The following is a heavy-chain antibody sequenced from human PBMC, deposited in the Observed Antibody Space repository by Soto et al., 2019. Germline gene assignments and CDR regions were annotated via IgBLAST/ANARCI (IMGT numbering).Heavy chain of an antibody. D-gene: IGHD5-18*01. J-gene: IGHJ5*02. CDR3: ARDRVGYSYGSYNWFDP. Sequence: QVQLVESGGGVVQPGRSLRLSCAASGFTFSSYAMHWVRQAPGKGLEWVAVISYDGSNKYYADSVKGRFTISRDNSTNTLYLQMNSMRAEDTAVYYCARDRVGYSYGSYNWFDPWGQGTLVTVSS. V-gene: IGHV3-30-3*01. CDR1: GFTFSSYA. CDR2: ISYDGSNK.